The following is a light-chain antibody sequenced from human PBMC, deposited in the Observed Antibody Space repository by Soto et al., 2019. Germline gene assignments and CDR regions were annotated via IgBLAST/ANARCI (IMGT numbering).Light chain of an antibody. CDR3: QQYGSSPWT. Sequence: EIVLTQSPGTLSLSPGERPTLSCRASQRVRSSYLAWYQQKPGQAPRLLIYGASSRATGIPDRFSGSGSGTDFTLTISRLEPEDFAVYYCQQYGSSPWTFGQGTKVEIK. CDR1: QRVRSSY. J-gene: IGKJ1*01. V-gene: IGKV3-20*01. CDR2: GAS.